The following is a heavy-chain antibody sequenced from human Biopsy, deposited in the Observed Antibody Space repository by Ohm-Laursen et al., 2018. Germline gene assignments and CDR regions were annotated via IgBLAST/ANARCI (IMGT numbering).Heavy chain of an antibody. J-gene: IGHJ4*02. Sequence: SETLSLTCTVSGGSLNFYYWSWIRQPPGKGLEWIGYMYYSGSTKYSPSLKNRVTVSFDTSRNQFSLKLTSMTPADTAAYYCVRGRSPDTYWGQGALVIVSS. CDR1: GGSLNFYY. D-gene: IGHD1-14*01. CDR2: MYYSGST. V-gene: IGHV4-59*01. CDR3: VRGRSPDTY.